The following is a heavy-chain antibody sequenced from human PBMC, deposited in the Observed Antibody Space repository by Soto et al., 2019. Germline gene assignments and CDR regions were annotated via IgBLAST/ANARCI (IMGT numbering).Heavy chain of an antibody. CDR1: GFTFSSYA. D-gene: IGHD1-7*01. CDR3: VGGTTYRFDY. V-gene: IGHV3-64*01. J-gene: IGHJ4*02. Sequence: PGGSLRLSCASSGFTFSSYAMHWVRQAPGKGLEYVSAISSNGGSTYYANSVKGRFTISRDNSKNTLYLQMGSLRAEDMAVYYCVGGTTYRFDYWGQGTLVTVSS. CDR2: ISSNGGST.